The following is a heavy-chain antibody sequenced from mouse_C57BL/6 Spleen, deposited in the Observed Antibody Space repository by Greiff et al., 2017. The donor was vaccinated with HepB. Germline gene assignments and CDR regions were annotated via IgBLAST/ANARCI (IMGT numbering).Heavy chain of an antibody. CDR2: IDPSDSYT. CDR1: GYTFTSYW. Sequence: QVQLQQPGAELVMPGASVKLSCKASGYTFTSYWMHWVKQRPGQGLEWIGEIDPSDSYTNYNQKFKGKSTLTVDKSSSTAYMQLSSLTSEDSAVYYYARSGTGDYWGQGTTPTVSS. J-gene: IGHJ2*01. V-gene: IGHV1-69*01. CDR3: ARSGTGDY. D-gene: IGHD4-1*01.